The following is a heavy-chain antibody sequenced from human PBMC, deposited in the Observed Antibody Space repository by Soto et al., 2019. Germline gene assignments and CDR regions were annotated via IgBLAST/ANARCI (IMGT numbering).Heavy chain of an antibody. V-gene: IGHV1-18*01. CDR1: GYTFTSYG. D-gene: IGHD6-13*01. CDR3: ARTTGIAAAGTKLDWFDP. Sequence: QVQLVQSGAEVKKPGASVKVSCKASGYTFTSYGISWVRQAPGQGLEWMGWISAYNGNTNYAQKLQGRVTMTTDTXTXTXXMELRSLRSDDTAVYYCARTTGIAAAGTKLDWFDPWGQGTLVTVSS. J-gene: IGHJ5*02. CDR2: ISAYNGNT.